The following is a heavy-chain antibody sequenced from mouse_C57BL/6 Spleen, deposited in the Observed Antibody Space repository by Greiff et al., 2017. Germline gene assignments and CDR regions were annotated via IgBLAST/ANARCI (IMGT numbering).Heavy chain of an antibody. CDR1: GYTFTDYE. V-gene: IGHV1-15*01. CDR3: FYYGSTAY. J-gene: IGHJ3*01. Sequence: SGAELVRPGASVTLSCKASGYTFTDYEMHWVKQTPVHGLEWIGAIDPETGGTAYNQKFKGKAILTADKSSSTAYMELRSLTSEDSAVYYCFYYGSTAYWGQGTLVTVSA. D-gene: IGHD1-1*01. CDR2: IDPETGGT.